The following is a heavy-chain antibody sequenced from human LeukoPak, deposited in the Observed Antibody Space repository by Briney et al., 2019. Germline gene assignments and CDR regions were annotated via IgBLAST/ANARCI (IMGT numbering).Heavy chain of an antibody. V-gene: IGHV3-33*05. Sequence: PGGSLRLSCAASGFTFKSYGMHWVRQAPGKGLEWVAVISYDGSEKYYVDSVKGRFTISRDNAKSSLFLQLNSLRAEDTAVYYCARERGYYDNSGYLPTTYFQHWGQGTLVTVSS. CDR2: ISYDGSEK. J-gene: IGHJ1*01. CDR1: GFTFKSYG. D-gene: IGHD3-22*01. CDR3: ARERGYYDNSGYLPTTYFQH.